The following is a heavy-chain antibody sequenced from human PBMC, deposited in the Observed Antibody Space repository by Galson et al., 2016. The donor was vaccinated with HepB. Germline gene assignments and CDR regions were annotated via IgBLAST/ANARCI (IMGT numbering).Heavy chain of an antibody. CDR2: ISSGSRDI. Sequence: SLRLSCAASGFTFSDFSMNWVRQAPGKGLEWGSSISSGSRDIYYADSVKGRFTISRDNAKNSLYLQMNSLRAEDTAVYYCARDRSNYDFWSGYTPDYYFDYWGQGTLVTVSS. CDR1: GFTFSDFS. D-gene: IGHD3-3*01. CDR3: ARDRSNYDFWSGYTPDYYFDY. J-gene: IGHJ4*02. V-gene: IGHV3-21*01.